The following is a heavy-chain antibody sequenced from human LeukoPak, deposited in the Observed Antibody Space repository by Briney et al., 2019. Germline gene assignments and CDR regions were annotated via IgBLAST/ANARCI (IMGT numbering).Heavy chain of an antibody. Sequence: SETLSLTCTVSGVSISSYYWSWIRQPPGKGLEGIGNIYYSRNTHYNPSLKSRVTISVDTSKNQFSLKLSSVTAADTAVYYCARGGSSWYNYYYYYMDVWGKGTTVTVSS. D-gene: IGHD6-13*01. J-gene: IGHJ6*03. V-gene: IGHV4-59*01. CDR2: IYYSRNT. CDR3: ARGGSSWYNYYYYYMDV. CDR1: GVSISSYY.